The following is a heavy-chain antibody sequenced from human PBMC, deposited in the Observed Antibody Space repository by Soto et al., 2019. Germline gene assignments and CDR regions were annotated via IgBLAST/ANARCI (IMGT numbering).Heavy chain of an antibody. CDR2: INHSGST. V-gene: IGHV4-34*01. J-gene: IGHJ4*02. Sequence: QVQLQQWGAGLLKPSETLSLTCAVYGGSFSGYYWSWIRQPPGKGLEWIGEINHSGSTNYNPPLKSRVTISVDTSKNQFSLKLSSVTAADTAVYYCARTAVAGRRAFYFDYWGQGTLVTVSS. CDR3: ARTAVAGRRAFYFDY. CDR1: GGSFSGYY. D-gene: IGHD6-19*01.